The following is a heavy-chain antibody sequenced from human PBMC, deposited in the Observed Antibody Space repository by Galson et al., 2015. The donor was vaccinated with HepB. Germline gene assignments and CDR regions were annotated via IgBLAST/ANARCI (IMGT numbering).Heavy chain of an antibody. V-gene: IGHV3-33*01. Sequence: SLRLSCAASGFIFSRYGMHWVRQAPGKGLEWVAVVWPDGNYKYYADSVKGRFTISRDNSKNTLFLHMNSLRAEDTAVYYCVRTILVATATPSWYFDLWGRGTQVTVSS. CDR2: VWPDGNYK. CDR3: VRTILVATATPSWYFDL. CDR1: GFIFSRYG. J-gene: IGHJ2*01. D-gene: IGHD2-21*02.